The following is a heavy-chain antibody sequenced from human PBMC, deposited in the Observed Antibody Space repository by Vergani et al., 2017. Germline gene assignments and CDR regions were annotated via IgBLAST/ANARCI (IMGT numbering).Heavy chain of an antibody. CDR2: INSDGSST. Sequence: EVQLVESGGGSVQSGGSLRLSCVASGFSFNTYWMHWVRQAPGKGLVWVSRINSDGSSTSYADSVKGRFTISRDNAKNTLYLQMNSLRAEDTAVYYCARDLLPNYDFWSGYSHAYYYYYGMDVWGQGTTVTVSS. CDR3: ARDLLPNYDFWSGYSHAYYYYYGMDV. J-gene: IGHJ6*02. CDR1: GFSFNTYW. D-gene: IGHD3-3*01. V-gene: IGHV3-74*01.